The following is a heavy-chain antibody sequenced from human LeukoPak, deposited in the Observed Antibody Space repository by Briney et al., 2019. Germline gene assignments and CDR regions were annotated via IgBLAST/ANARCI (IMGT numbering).Heavy chain of an antibody. V-gene: IGHV4-34*01. CDR2: INHSGST. CDR3: ARIIEGLRSGTYGMDV. D-gene: IGHD1-7*01. J-gene: IGHJ6*02. CDR1: GGSFSGYY. Sequence: SETLSLTCAVYGGSFSGYYWSWIRQPPGKGLEWIGEINHSGSTNYNPSLKSRVTISVDTSKNQFSLKLSSVTAADTAVYYCARIIEGLRSGTYGMDVWGQGTTVTVSS.